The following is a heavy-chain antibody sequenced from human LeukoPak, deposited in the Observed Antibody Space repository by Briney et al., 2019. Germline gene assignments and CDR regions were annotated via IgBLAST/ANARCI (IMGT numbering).Heavy chain of an antibody. V-gene: IGHV4-61*01. J-gene: IGHJ6*03. CDR3: ARALYSGSYSGYYYYYYMDV. D-gene: IGHD1-26*01. CDR1: NYSISSGYY. CDR2: IYYSGST. Sequence: SETLSLTCSVSNYSISSGYYWGWIRQPPGKGLEWIGYIYYSGSTNYNPSLKSRVTISVDTSKNQFSLKLSSVTAADTAVYYCARALYSGSYSGYYYYYYMDVWGKGTTVTVSS.